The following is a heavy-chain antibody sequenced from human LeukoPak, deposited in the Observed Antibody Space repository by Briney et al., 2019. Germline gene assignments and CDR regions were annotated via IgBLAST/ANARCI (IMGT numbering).Heavy chain of an antibody. Sequence: GGSLRLSCAASGFAVSSNYMSWVRQAPGKGPEWVSVIYSGGSTYYADSVKGRLTISRDNSKNTLYLQMNSLRAEDTAVYYCARDHSGSYYFDYWGQGTLVTVSS. CDR1: GFAVSSNY. J-gene: IGHJ4*02. V-gene: IGHV3-53*01. CDR3: ARDHSGSYYFDY. CDR2: IYSGGST. D-gene: IGHD1-26*01.